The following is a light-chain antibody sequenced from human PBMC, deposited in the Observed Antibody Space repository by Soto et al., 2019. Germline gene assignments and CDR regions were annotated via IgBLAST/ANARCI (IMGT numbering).Light chain of an antibody. CDR1: QSVSNNY. J-gene: IGKJ1*01. CDR2: GAS. V-gene: IGKV3-20*01. Sequence: VLSQSPGTLSLSPGERATLSCRASQSVSNNYLAWYQQKPGQAPRLLIYGASNRATGIPDRFSGSGSGTDFTLTISRLEPEDFAVYYCQQYGSSGTFGQGTKVDIK. CDR3: QQYGSSGT.